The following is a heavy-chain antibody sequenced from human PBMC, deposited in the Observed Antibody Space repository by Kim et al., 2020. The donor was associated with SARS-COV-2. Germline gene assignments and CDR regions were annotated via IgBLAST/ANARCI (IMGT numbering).Heavy chain of an antibody. V-gene: IGHV4-34*01. Sequence: NPSLKSRVTISVDTSKNQFSLKLSSVTAADTAVYYCARGKSTVTPRFDYWGQGTLVTVSS. CDR3: ARGKSTVTPRFDY. D-gene: IGHD4-17*01. J-gene: IGHJ4*02.